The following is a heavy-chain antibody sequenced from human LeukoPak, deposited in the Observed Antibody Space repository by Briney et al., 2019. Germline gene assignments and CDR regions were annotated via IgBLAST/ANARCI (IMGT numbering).Heavy chain of an antibody. Sequence: SETLSLTCTVSGGSISSHYWSWIRQPPGKGLEWIGEINHSGSTNYNPSLKSRVTISVDTSKNQFSLKLSSVTAADTAVYYCARGEGPTNWLNSYYFDYWGQGTLVTVSS. V-gene: IGHV4-34*01. CDR2: INHSGST. J-gene: IGHJ4*02. CDR3: ARGEGPTNWLNSYYFDY. D-gene: IGHD7-27*01. CDR1: GGSISSHY.